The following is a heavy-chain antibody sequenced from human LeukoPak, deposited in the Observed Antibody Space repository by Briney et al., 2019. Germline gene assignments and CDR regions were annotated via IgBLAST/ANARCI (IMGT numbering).Heavy chain of an antibody. Sequence: ASVKVSCKASGYTFTGYYMHWVRQAPGQGLEWMGWINPNSGGTNYAQKFQGRVTMTRDTSISTAYMELSRLRSDDTAVYYCARAFYDSSGYYIDPLYFDYWGQGTLVTVSS. CDR1: GYTFTGYY. J-gene: IGHJ4*02. V-gene: IGHV1-2*02. D-gene: IGHD3-22*01. CDR2: INPNSGGT. CDR3: ARAFYDSSGYYIDPLYFDY.